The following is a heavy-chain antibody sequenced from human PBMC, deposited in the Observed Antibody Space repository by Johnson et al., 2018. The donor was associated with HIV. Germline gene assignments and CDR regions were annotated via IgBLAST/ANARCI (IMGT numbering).Heavy chain of an antibody. CDR2: ISYDGSNK. CDR3: AKGVRGSSCYDAFDI. Sequence: QVQLVESGGGVVQPGGSLRLSCVASGFTFSDYYMTWIRQAPGKGLEWVAVISYDGSNKYYADSVKGRFTISRDNSKNPLYLQMNSLRAEDTAVYYCAKGVRGSSCYDAFDIWCQWTMVTVS. J-gene: IGHJ3*02. D-gene: IGHD6-6*01. V-gene: IGHV3-30*18. CDR1: GFTFSDYY.